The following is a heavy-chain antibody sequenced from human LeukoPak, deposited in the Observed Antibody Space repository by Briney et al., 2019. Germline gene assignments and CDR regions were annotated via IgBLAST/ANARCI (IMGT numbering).Heavy chain of an antibody. CDR1: GFTFSSYW. V-gene: IGHV4-38-2*01. J-gene: IGHJ4*02. Sequence: LRLSCAASGFTFSSYWMRWVRQAPGKGLGWIGSIYHSGSTYYNSPLKSRVTISVDTSKNQFSLKLSSVTAADTAVYYCARQMGTSLDYWGQGTLVTVSS. D-gene: IGHD5-24*01. CDR2: IYHSGST. CDR3: ARQMGTSLDY.